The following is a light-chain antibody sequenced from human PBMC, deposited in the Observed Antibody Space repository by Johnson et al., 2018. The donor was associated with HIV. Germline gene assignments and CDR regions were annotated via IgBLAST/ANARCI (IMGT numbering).Light chain of an antibody. V-gene: IGLV1-44*01. J-gene: IGLJ1*01. Sequence: QSVLTQPPSASETPGQRVTISCSGSTSNIGSNTVSWYQQLPGTAPKLLIYRNHQRPSGVPDRISGSKSGTSASLAISGLQAEDEADYYCAAWDDSLNGSYVLGTGTKVTVL. CDR3: AAWDDSLNGSYV. CDR1: TSNIGSNT. CDR2: RNH.